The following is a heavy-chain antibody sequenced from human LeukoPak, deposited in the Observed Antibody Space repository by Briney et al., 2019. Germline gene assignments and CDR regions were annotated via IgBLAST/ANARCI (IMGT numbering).Heavy chain of an antibody. V-gene: IGHV1-69*05. Sequence: SVKVSCKATGGTFSSYAISWVRQAPGQGLEWMGRIIPIFGTANYAQKFQGRVTITTDESTSTAYMELSSLRSEDTAVYYCARDGRSGSYSHWYFDLWGRGTLVTVSS. CDR2: IIPIFGTA. J-gene: IGHJ2*01. CDR1: GGTFSSYA. D-gene: IGHD1-26*01. CDR3: ARDGRSGSYSHWYFDL.